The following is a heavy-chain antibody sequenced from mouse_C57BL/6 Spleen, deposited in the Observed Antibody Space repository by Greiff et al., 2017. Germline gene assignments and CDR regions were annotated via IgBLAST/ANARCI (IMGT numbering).Heavy chain of an antibody. J-gene: IGHJ3*01. CDR1: GFTFSNYW. D-gene: IGHD2-2*01. V-gene: IGHV6-3*01. CDR3: TVYYGYVGFAY. CDR2: IRLKSDNYAT. Sequence: VMLVESGGGLVQPGGSMKLSCVASGFTFSNYWMNWVRQSPEKGLEWVAQIRLKSDNYATHYAESVKGRFTISRDDSKSSVYLQMNNLRAEDTGIYYCTVYYGYVGFAYWGQGTLVTVSA.